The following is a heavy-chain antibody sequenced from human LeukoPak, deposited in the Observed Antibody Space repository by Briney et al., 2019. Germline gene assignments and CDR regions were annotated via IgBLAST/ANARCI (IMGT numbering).Heavy chain of an antibody. CDR1: GYTFTDYY. CDR3: ARTSIAARRADFDY. D-gene: IGHD6-6*01. CDR2: INSNSGGT. Sequence: ASVKVSCKTSGYTFTDYYIHWMRQAPGQGLEWMGWINSNSGGTSYAQKFQGRVTLTRDTPTRTDFMELNRLTSDDTAVYYCARTSIAARRADFDYWGQGTVVTVSS. J-gene: IGHJ4*02. V-gene: IGHV1-2*02.